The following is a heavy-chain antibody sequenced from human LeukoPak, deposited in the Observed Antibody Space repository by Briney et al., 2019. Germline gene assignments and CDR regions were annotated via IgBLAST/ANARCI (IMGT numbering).Heavy chain of an antibody. CDR2: IYHSGST. V-gene: IGHV4-4*02. CDR1: GGSISSSNW. CDR3: ARAPAGYSSSWGDYFDY. Sequence: SETLSLTCAVSGGSISSSNWWSWVRQPPGKGLEWIGEIYHSGSTNYNPSLKSRVTISVDKSKSQFSLKLSSVTAADTAVYYCARAPAGYSSSWGDYFDYWGQGTLVTVSS. D-gene: IGHD6-13*01. J-gene: IGHJ4*02.